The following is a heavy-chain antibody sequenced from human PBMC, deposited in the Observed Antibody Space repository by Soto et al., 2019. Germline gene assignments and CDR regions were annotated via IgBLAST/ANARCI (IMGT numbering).Heavy chain of an antibody. J-gene: IGHJ4*02. CDR1: GYSFTSYY. CDR3: ARAVSGYDWDY. CDR2: INPSGGST. V-gene: IGHV1-46*03. D-gene: IGHD5-12*01. Sequence: ASVKVSCKASGYSFTSYYMHLVRQAPGQGLEWMGIINPSGGSTSYAQKFQGRVTMTRDTSTSTVYMELSSLRSEDTAVYYCARAVSGYDWDYWGQGTLVTVSS.